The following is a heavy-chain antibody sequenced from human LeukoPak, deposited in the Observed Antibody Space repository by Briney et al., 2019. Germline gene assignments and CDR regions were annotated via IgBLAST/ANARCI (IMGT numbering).Heavy chain of an antibody. Sequence: ASVKVSCKASGYTFTSYGISWVRQAPGQGLEWMGWISAYNGNTNYAQKLQGRVTMTTDTSTSTAYMELRSLRSDDTAVYYCARDLGGTQYSSGWYDVPLFDYWGQGTLVTVSS. CDR3: ARDLGGTQYSSGWYDVPLFDY. CDR2: ISAYNGNT. D-gene: IGHD6-19*01. J-gene: IGHJ4*02. V-gene: IGHV1-18*01. CDR1: GYTFTSYG.